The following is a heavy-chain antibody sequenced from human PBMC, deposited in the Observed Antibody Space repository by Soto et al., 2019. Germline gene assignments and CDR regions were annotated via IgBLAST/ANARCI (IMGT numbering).Heavy chain of an antibody. Sequence: QVHLLLQAGAEVKKPGSSVKVSCKASGGTPSTSAISWVRQAPGQGLEWMGGIIPVFGLVKYAQNFQCRVTITADESTNTAYMELSSLRPEDTAVYYCAGGRIVVVGSRAYSGMDVWGQGPTVTVAS. CDR2: IIPVFGLV. D-gene: IGHD2-15*01. CDR3: AGGRIVVVGSRAYSGMDV. V-gene: IGHV1-69*01. J-gene: IGHJ6*02. CDR1: GGTPSTSA.